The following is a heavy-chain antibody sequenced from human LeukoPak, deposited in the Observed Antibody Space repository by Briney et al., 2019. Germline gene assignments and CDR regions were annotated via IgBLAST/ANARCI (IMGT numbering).Heavy chain of an antibody. V-gene: IGHV5-51*01. Sequence: GESLKISSKASGYSFTTYWIGWVRQMPGKGLEWMGIIYPGDSDTTYSPSFQGQVTISADKSISTAYLQWSSLKASDTAMYYCARHGGGYCRSTSCYLFDPWGQGTLVTVSS. CDR2: IYPGDSDT. CDR1: GYSFTTYW. CDR3: ARHGGGYCRSTSCYLFDP. J-gene: IGHJ5*02. D-gene: IGHD2-2*01.